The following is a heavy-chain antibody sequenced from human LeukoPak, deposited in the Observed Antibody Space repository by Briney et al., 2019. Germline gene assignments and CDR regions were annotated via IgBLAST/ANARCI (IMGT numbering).Heavy chain of an antibody. J-gene: IGHJ4*02. CDR1: GFTFSSYG. V-gene: IGHV3-30*18. CDR2: ISYDGSNK. CDR3: AKDSDAPY. Sequence: SLRLSCAASGFTFSSYGMHWVRQAPGKGLEWVAVISYDGSNKYYADSVKGRFTISRDNSKNTLYLQMNSLRAEDTAVYYCAKDSDAPYWGQGTLVTVSS. D-gene: IGHD2-2*01.